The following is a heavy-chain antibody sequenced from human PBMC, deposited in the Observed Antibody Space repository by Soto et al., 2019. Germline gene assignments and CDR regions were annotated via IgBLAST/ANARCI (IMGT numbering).Heavy chain of an antibody. CDR3: ARHELMYSYGIIDY. J-gene: IGHJ4*02. CDR1: GASISSGGYY. V-gene: IGHV4-31*03. CDR2: IYYNGST. Sequence: SETLSLTCTVSGASISSGGYYWSWIRQHPGKGLEWIGYIYYNGSTCYNPSLKSRVTISVDTSKNQFSLKLSSVTAADTAVYYCARHELMYSYGIIDYWGQGTLVTAPQ. D-gene: IGHD5-18*01.